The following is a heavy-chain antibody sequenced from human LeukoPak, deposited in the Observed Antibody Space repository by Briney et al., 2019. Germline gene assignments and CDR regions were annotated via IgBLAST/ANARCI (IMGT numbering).Heavy chain of an antibody. CDR3: ASSVDTAMVPFDY. J-gene: IGHJ4*02. V-gene: IGHV3-48*01. D-gene: IGHD5-18*01. CDR1: GFTFSSYS. Sequence: GGSLRLSCAASGFTFSSYSMNWVRQAPGKGLEWVSFISSSSSTIYYADSVKGRFTISRDNAKNSLYLQMNSLRAEDTAVYYCASSVDTAMVPFDYWGQGTLVTVSS. CDR2: ISSSSSTI.